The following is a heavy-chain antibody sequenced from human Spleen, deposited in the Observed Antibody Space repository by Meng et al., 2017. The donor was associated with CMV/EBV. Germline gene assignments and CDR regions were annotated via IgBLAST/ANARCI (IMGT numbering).Heavy chain of an antibody. CDR2: IYFSGST. D-gene: IGHD6-13*01. J-gene: IGHJ4*02. Sequence: SETLSLTWTVSGDSISSTNNYWGWIRQPPGKGLECIGKIYFSGSTYNNPSLKSRVMISLDTSKNRFSLKLSSVTAADTAVYYCARLNLGAAGILLDYWGQGTLVTVSS. CDR1: GDSISSTNNY. V-gene: IGHV4-39*07. CDR3: ARLNLGAAGILLDY.